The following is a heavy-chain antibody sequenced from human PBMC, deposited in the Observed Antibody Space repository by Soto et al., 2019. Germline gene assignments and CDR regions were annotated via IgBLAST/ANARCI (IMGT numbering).Heavy chain of an antibody. Sequence: QVHLVQSGAEVKKPGASVKVSCKASGYTLTRYGITWVRQAPGQGLEWMGSISAYNANTNYAQKLQGRLTMTTHTSTSTAYMELRSLTSHDTAVYYCAREVFRYFDLWGRGTLVSVSS. CDR2: ISAYNANT. D-gene: IGHD1-20*01. J-gene: IGHJ2*01. V-gene: IGHV1-18*01. CDR1: GYTLTRYG. CDR3: AREVFRYFDL.